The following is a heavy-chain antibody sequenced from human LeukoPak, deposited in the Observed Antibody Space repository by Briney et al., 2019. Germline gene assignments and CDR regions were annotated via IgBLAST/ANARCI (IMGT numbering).Heavy chain of an antibody. Sequence: PSETLSLTCTVSGDSITTGSYYWGWIRQPPGKGLEWIGNIFDSGATYYTTSLKSRVTISVDTSKNQFSLELSSVTAADTAVYYCARVSLVATINYWGQGTLVTVSS. CDR2: IFDSGAT. V-gene: IGHV4-39*01. CDR3: ARVSLVATINY. J-gene: IGHJ4*02. D-gene: IGHD5-12*01. CDR1: GDSITTGSYY.